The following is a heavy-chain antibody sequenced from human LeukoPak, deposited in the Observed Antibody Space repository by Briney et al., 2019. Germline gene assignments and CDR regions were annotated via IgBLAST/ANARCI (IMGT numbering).Heavy chain of an antibody. CDR2: INPNSGGT. J-gene: IGHJ5*02. D-gene: IGHD3-10*01. CDR3: ARSKLLWFGESHWPNWFDP. CDR1: GYTFTGYY. V-gene: IGHV1-2*02. Sequence: ASVKVSCKASGYTFTGYYMHWVRQAPGQGLEWMGWINPNSGGTNYAQKFQGRVTMTRDTSISTAYMELSRLRSDDTAVYYYARSKLLWFGESHWPNWFDPWGQGTLVTVSS.